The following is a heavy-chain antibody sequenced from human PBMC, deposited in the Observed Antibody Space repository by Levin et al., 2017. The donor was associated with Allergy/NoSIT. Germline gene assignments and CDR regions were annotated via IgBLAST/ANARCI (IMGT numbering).Heavy chain of an antibody. CDR2: IWYDGSNK. J-gene: IGHJ3*02. CDR1: GFTFSSYG. D-gene: IGHD6-19*01. CDR3: ARDLAGGYSSGWYETDAFDI. V-gene: IGHV3-33*01. Sequence: GGSLRLSCAASGFTFSSYGMHWVRQAPGKGLEWVAVIWYDGSNKYYADSVKGRFTISRDNSKNTLYLQMNSLRAEDTAVYYCARDLAGGYSSGWYETDAFDIWGQGTMVTVSS.